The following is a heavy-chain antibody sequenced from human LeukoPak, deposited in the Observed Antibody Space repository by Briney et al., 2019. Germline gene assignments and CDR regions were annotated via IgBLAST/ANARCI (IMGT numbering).Heavy chain of an antibody. CDR2: MYYSGST. Sequence: SETLSLTCTVSGGSISSSSYDWGWIRQPPGKGLEWIGRMYYSGSTYYNPSLKSRATISVDTSKNQFSLKLSSVTAADTAVYYCARPMYYYGSGSYYNRAMDVWGKGTTVTISS. CDR1: GGSISSSSYD. J-gene: IGHJ6*03. V-gene: IGHV4-39*01. CDR3: ARPMYYYGSGSYYNRAMDV. D-gene: IGHD3-10*01.